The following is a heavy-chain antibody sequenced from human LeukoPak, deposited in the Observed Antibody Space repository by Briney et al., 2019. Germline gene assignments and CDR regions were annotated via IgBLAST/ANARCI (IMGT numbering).Heavy chain of an antibody. CDR1: GFIFSSYA. Sequence: GGSLRLSCAASGFIFSSYAMNWVRQAAGKGLEWISYISPTYTIYYSDSVRGRFTISRDNAKNSLFLQMNSLRDEDTAVYFCARDHDWGFDYWGPGTLVAVSS. CDR2: ISPTYTI. V-gene: IGHV3-48*02. CDR3: ARDHDWGFDY. J-gene: IGHJ4*02. D-gene: IGHD2-21*01.